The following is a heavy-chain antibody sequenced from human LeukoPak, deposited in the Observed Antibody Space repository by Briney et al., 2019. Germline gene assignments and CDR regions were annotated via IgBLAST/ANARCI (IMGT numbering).Heavy chain of an antibody. CDR3: ARDLYDYYGSGSYSGY. CDR2: INWNGGST. Sequence: GGSLRLSCAASGFTFSSYGMHWVRQAPGKGLEWVSGINWNGGSTGYADSVKGRFTISRDNAKNSLYLQMNSLRAEDTALYYCARDLYDYYGSGSYSGYWGQGTLVTVSS. CDR1: GFTFSSYG. J-gene: IGHJ4*02. D-gene: IGHD3-10*01. V-gene: IGHV3-20*04.